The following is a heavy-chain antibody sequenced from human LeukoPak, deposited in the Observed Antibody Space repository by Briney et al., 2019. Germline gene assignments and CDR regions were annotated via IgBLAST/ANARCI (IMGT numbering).Heavy chain of an antibody. Sequence: AGGSLRLSCAASRFTLSNYWMSWVRQAPGKGLEWVANIKQDGSETYYVDPVKGRFTISRDNAKNSLSLQMNSLRAEDTAVYYCARQRGSGCLDYWGQGTPVTVSS. CDR2: IKQDGSET. CDR1: RFTLSNYW. J-gene: IGHJ4*02. CDR3: ARQRGSGCLDY. V-gene: IGHV3-7*01. D-gene: IGHD6-19*01.